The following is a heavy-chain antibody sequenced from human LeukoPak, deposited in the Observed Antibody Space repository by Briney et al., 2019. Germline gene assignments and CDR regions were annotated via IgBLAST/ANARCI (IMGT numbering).Heavy chain of an antibody. J-gene: IGHJ1*01. V-gene: IGHV3-23*01. Sequence: PGGSLRLSCAASGFTFSSFAMSWVRQAPGKGLAWVSAISVDGSMGHYSDSVKGRFSISRDNSKNTLYLQMDSLRAEDTALYYCAQGSYGDYGGQLQNWGQGNLVTVSS. D-gene: IGHD4-23*01. CDR1: GFTFSSFA. CDR3: AQGSYGDYGGQLQN. CDR2: ISVDGSMG.